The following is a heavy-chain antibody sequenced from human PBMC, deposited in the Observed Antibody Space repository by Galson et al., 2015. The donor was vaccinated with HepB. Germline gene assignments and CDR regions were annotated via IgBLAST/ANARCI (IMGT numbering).Heavy chain of an antibody. Sequence: SVKVSCKASGYTFTNYGFYWLRQAPGQGLEWMGWISAYNGNTNYAQKFRDRFTMTTDTSTTTAYMELSSLRSDDTAVYYCARDFRRYTETYLQHWGQGTLVTVSS. CDR1: GYTFTNYG. D-gene: IGHD1-1*01. CDR3: ARDFRRYTETYLQH. CDR2: ISAYNGNT. V-gene: IGHV1-18*01. J-gene: IGHJ1*01.